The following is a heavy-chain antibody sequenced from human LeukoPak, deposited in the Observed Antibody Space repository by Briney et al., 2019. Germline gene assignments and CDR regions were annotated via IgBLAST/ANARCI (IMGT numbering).Heavy chain of an antibody. CDR1: GFTFSDYY. J-gene: IGHJ5*02. V-gene: IGHV3-11*04. CDR3: ARAPAYCSSTSCPGGWFDP. Sequence: PGGSLRLSCAASGFTFSDYYMSWIRQAPGKGLEWVSYISSSGSTIYYADSVKGRFTISRDNAKNSLYLQMNSLRAEDTAVYYCARAPAYCSSTSCPGGWFDPWGQGTLVTVSS. CDR2: ISSSGSTI. D-gene: IGHD2-2*01.